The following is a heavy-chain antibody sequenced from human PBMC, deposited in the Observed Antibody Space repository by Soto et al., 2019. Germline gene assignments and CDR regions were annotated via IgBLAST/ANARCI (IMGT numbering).Heavy chain of an antibody. D-gene: IGHD2-15*01. CDR3: ARYHDGDCSCGGGDVSSYYYEGVAD. V-gene: IGHV3-33*01. CDR2: IWYDGSNK. Sequence: GGSLRLSCAASGFTFSSYGMHWVRQAPGKGLEWVAVIWYDGSNKYYADSVKGRFTISRDNSKNTLYLQMNSLRAEDTAAYYCARYHDGDCSCGGGDVSSYYYEGVADWGQGTTVTVSS. CDR1: GFTFSSYG. J-gene: IGHJ6*02.